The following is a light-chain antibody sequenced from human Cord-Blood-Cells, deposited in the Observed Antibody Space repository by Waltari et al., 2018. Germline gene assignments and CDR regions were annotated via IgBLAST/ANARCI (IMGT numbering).Light chain of an antibody. CDR3: QQYDNLPPRA. J-gene: IGKJ4*01. CDR1: QDISNY. V-gene: IGKV1-33*01. Sequence: DIQMTQSPSSLSASVGARVTITCQASQDISNYLNWYQQKTGKAPKLLIYDACNLETGVPSRFSGSGSGTDFTFTISSLQPEDIATYYCQQYDNLPPRAFGGGTKVEIK. CDR2: DAC.